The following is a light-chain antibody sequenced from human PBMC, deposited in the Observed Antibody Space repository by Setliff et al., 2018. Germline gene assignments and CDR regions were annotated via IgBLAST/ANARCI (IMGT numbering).Light chain of an antibody. CDR3: ATWDHSLRGVV. J-gene: IGLJ2*01. V-gene: IGLV1-51*01. CDR2: DDN. CDR1: SSNIGNDY. Sequence: QSVLTQPPSVSAAPRQKVTISCSGSSSNIGNDYVSWYQQLPGTAPKLPIYDDNKRPSGIPDRFSGSKSGASATLGITGLQTGDEADYYCATWDHSLRGVVFGGGTKVTVL.